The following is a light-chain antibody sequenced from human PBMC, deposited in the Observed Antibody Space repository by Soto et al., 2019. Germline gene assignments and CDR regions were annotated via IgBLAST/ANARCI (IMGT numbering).Light chain of an antibody. CDR1: QSVSSSS. CDR3: QQYGSSPIT. V-gene: IGKV3-20*01. CDR2: GAS. Sequence: EIVLTQSPGTLSLSPGERATLSCRASQSVSSSSLAWYQQKPGQAPSLLINGASSRATGVPDRFSGSGSGTDFTLTITRLEPEGFAVYYCQQYGSSPITFGQGTKVEIK. J-gene: IGKJ1*01.